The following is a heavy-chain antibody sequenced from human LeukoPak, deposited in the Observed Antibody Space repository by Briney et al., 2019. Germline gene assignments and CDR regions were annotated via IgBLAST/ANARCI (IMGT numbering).Heavy chain of an antibody. CDR3: ARVRFYYDSSGYCFFDY. V-gene: IGHV3-48*02. J-gene: IGHJ4*02. CDR1: GFIFSSYA. D-gene: IGHD3-22*01. Sequence: PGESLRLSCAASGFIFSSYAMNWVRQAPGKGLEWVSYISGSSSTIYNADSVKGRFTISRDNAKNTLYLQMNSLRDEDTAVYYCARVRFYYDSSGYCFFDYWGQGALVTVSS. CDR2: ISGSSSTI.